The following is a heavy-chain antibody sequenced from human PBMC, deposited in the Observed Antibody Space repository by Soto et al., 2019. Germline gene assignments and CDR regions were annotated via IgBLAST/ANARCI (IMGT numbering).Heavy chain of an antibody. CDR2: VNDNWCS. CDR3: ARQGFGALHGLVDV. D-gene: IGHD3-10*01. Sequence: SETLSLTCTVSGDSLSSYYWSWIRQTPEKGLEWIGYVNDNWCSNYNPSLKSRVAISLDTSKRQFSLKLTSVTATDTGVYYCARQGFGALHGLVDVWAQGTTVTVSS. J-gene: IGHJ6*02. CDR1: GDSLSSYY. V-gene: IGHV4-59*08.